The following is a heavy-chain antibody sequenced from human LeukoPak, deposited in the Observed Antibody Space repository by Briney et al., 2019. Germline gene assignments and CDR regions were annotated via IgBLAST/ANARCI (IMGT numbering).Heavy chain of an antibody. V-gene: IGHV1-69*13. CDR2: IIPIFGTA. CDR3: ASFPSSDYYYDSSGYNPLDY. Sequence: SVKVSCKASGGTFSSYAISWVRQAPGQGLEWMGGIIPIFGTANYAQKFQGRVTITADESTSTAYMELSSLRSEDTAVYYCASFPSSDYYYDSSGYNPLDYWGQGTLVTVSS. CDR1: GGTFSSYA. D-gene: IGHD3-22*01. J-gene: IGHJ4*02.